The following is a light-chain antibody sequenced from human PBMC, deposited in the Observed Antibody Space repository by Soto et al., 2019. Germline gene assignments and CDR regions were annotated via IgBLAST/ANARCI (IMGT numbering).Light chain of an antibody. V-gene: IGKV3-15*01. CDR2: GAS. CDR3: QQYYSWPRT. J-gene: IGKJ1*01. CDR1: ETVSSN. Sequence: EIVMTQSPATLSVSPGERASLSCRASETVSSNLVWYQQKPGQAPRVLIYGASVRGTGIPARFSGSGSGTEFTLTISSLQSEDFAVYHCQQYYSWPRTFGQGTKVEI.